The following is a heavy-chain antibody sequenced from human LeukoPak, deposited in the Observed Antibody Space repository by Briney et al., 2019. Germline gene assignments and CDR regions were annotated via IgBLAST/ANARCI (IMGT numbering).Heavy chain of an antibody. CDR2: IIPMFGRT. Sequence: ASVKVSCKASGGTFSGYAFSWVRQAPGQGLDWMGGIIPMFGRTNYAQTFQGRVTITADESTSTAYMELTSLRSDDTAVYYCARDQGLWFGELLPHGEYFQHWGQGTMVTVSS. V-gene: IGHV1-69*13. D-gene: IGHD3-10*01. CDR1: GGTFSGYA. J-gene: IGHJ1*01. CDR3: ARDQGLWFGELLPHGEYFQH.